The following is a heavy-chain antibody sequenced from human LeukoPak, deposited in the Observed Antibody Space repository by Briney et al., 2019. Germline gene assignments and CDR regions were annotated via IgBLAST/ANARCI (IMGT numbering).Heavy chain of an antibody. CDR3: ARKGSGRHPEVKFDY. CDR2: ISSSSSTI. Sequence: QAGGSLRLSCAASGFTFSSYSMNWVRQAPGKGLEWVSYISSSSSTIYYADSVKGRFTISRDNAKNSLYLQMNSLRAEDTAVYHCARKGSGRHPEVKFDYWGQGTLVTVSS. D-gene: IGHD1-26*01. J-gene: IGHJ4*02. V-gene: IGHV3-48*04. CDR1: GFTFSSYS.